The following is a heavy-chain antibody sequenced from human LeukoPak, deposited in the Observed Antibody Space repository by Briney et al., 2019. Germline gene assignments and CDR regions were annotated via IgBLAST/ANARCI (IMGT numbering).Heavy chain of an antibody. J-gene: IGHJ5*02. D-gene: IGHD3-9*01. V-gene: IGHV4-34*01. Sequence: SETLSDTCAVYGGSFSGYYWSWIRQPPGEGLEWIGEINHSGSTNYNPSLKSRVTISVDTSKNQFSLKLSSVAAADTAVYYCARAYYDILPPDPWGQGTLVTVSS. CDR3: ARAYYDILPPDP. CDR2: INHSGST. CDR1: GGSFSGYY.